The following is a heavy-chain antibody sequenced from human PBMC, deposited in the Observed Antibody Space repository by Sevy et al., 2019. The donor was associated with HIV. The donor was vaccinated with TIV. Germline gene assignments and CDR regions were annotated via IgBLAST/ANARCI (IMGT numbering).Heavy chain of an antibody. V-gene: IGHV1-18*01. CDR1: GYSFASYG. CDR2: VTPYNGNK. D-gene: IGHD1-26*01. Sequence: ASVKVSCKASGYSFASYGISWVRQAPGQGLEWMGWVTPYNGNKKYAAKLQGRVSMTTDTSTGTGYMELRSLRSDDTAVDYCARCLGGLRPWEYNWFDPWGQGTLVTVSS. CDR3: ARCLGGLRPWEYNWFDP. J-gene: IGHJ5*02.